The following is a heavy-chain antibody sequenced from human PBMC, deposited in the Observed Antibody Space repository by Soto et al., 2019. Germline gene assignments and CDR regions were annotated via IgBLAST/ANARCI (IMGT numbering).Heavy chain of an antibody. V-gene: IGHV3-23*01. D-gene: IGHD3-16*01. CDR1: GFTFSSYG. J-gene: IGHJ4*02. Sequence: QPGGSLRLSCAASGFTFSSYGLTWVRQAPGKGLEWVSTITGSADATYYAESVKGRFAISRDNSKNTLYLQMNSLRAEDTALYYCAKVTYVIDFWGQGTLVTVSS. CDR3: AKVTYVIDF. CDR2: ITGSADAT.